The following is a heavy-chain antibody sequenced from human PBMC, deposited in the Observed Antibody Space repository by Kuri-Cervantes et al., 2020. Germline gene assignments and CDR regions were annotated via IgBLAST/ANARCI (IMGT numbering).Heavy chain of an antibody. CDR3: ARDFSSLSDAFDI. J-gene: IGHJ3*02. D-gene: IGHD2/OR15-2a*01. V-gene: IGHV1-46*01. CDR1: GYTLTELS. CDR2: INPSGGST. Sequence: ASVKVSCKVSGYTLTELSMHWVRQAPGQGLEWMGIINPSGGSTSYAQKFQGRVTMTRDTSTSTVYMELSSLRSEDTAVYYCARDFSSLSDAFDIWGQGTMVTVSS.